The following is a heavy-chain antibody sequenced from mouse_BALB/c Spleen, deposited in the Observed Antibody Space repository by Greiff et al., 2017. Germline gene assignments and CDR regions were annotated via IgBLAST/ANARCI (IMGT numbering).Heavy chain of an antibody. D-gene: IGHD2-1*01. CDR2: INPGSGGT. Sequence: QVQLKQSGAELVRPGTSVKVSCKASGYAFTNYLIEWVKQRPGQGLEWIGVINPGSGGTNYNEKFKGKATLTADKSSSTAYMQLSSLTSDDSAVYFCANLYGNYAWFAYWGQGTLVTVSA. J-gene: IGHJ3*01. V-gene: IGHV1-54*01. CDR1: GYAFTNYL. CDR3: ANLYGNYAWFAY.